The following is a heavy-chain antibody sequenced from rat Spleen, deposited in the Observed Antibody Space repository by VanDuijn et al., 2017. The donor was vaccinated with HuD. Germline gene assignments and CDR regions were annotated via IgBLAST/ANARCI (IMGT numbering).Heavy chain of an antibody. Sequence: QVQLKESGPGLVQPSQTLSLTCTVSGFSLTSNGVSWVRQPPGKGLEWIAAISSGGSTYYNSALKSRLSISRDTSKSQVFLKMNSLQTEDTAIHFCTRDRTGYWYFDFWGPGTMVTVSS. D-gene: IGHD5-1*01. J-gene: IGHJ1*01. V-gene: IGHV2S12*01. CDR1: GFSLTSNG. CDR3: TRDRTGYWYFDF. CDR2: ISSGGST.